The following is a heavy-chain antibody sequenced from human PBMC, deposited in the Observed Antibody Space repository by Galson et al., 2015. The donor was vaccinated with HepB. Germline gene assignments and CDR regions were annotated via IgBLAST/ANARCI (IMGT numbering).Heavy chain of an antibody. CDR1: GYTFTSYS. J-gene: IGHJ4*02. V-gene: IGHV1-3*01. D-gene: IGHD1-26*01. Sequence: SVKVSCKASGYTFTSYSLHWVRQAPGQRLEWMGWITAGNGNTKYSQKFQGRVTITKDTSANTVYMELISLRSEDTALYYCARDWFSGSYFFDSWGQGTLVTVSS. CDR2: ITAGNGNT. CDR3: ARDWFSGSYFFDS.